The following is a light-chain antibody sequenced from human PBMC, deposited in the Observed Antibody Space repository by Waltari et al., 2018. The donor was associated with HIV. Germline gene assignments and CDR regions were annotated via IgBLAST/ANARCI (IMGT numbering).Light chain of an antibody. CDR1: NSDVGGYSY. J-gene: IGLJ1*01. CDR2: EVS. V-gene: IGLV2-8*01. CDR3: CSYAGTNHFYV. Sequence: QSALTQPPSASGSPGQSVTISCTGTNSDVGGYSYVSWFQQHPGKAPNLMIYEVSKRLSGVPNRFSGSKAGNTASLPVSGLQAEDEADYYCCSYAGTNHFYVFGTGTKVTVL.